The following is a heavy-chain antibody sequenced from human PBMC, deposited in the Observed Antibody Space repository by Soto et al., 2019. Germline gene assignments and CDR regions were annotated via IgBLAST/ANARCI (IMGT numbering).Heavy chain of an antibody. CDR3: TRDGYNYFEY. CDR1: GFIFGDYG. Sequence: GGSLRLSCAASGFIFGDYGMSWVRQAPGKGLEWVGFIRSKSSGGTIDYAASVRGRFIISRDDSKSIAYLQMNSLKSEDTAIYYCTRDGYNYFEYWGRGALVTVSS. J-gene: IGHJ4*02. CDR2: IRSKSSGGTI. D-gene: IGHD5-12*01. V-gene: IGHV3-49*04.